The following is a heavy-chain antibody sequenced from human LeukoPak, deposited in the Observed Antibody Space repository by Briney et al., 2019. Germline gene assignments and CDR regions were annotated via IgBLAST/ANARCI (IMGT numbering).Heavy chain of an antibody. Sequence: SGGSLRLSCAASGFTFSSYGMHWVRQAPGKGLEWVAVIWYDGSNKYYADSVKGRFTISRDNSKNTLYLQMNSLRAEDTAVYYCAKDRSWLQLGLSFDYWGQGTLVTVS. J-gene: IGHJ4*02. CDR1: GFTFSSYG. CDR3: AKDRSWLQLGLSFDY. V-gene: IGHV3-33*06. D-gene: IGHD5-24*01. CDR2: IWYDGSNK.